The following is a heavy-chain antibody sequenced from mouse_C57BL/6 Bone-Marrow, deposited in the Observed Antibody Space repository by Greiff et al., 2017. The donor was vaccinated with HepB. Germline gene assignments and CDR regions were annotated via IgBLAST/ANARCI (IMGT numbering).Heavy chain of an antibody. CDR3: ARATVVAPFYAMDY. CDR2: INPYNGGT. Sequence: EVQLVESGPVLVKPGASVKMSCKASGYTFTDYYMNWVKQSHGKSLEWIGVINPYNGGTSYNQKFKGKATLTVDKSSSTAYMELNSLTSEDSAVYYCARATVVAPFYAMDYWGQGTSVTVSS. CDR1: GYTFTDYY. D-gene: IGHD1-1*01. J-gene: IGHJ4*01. V-gene: IGHV1-19*01.